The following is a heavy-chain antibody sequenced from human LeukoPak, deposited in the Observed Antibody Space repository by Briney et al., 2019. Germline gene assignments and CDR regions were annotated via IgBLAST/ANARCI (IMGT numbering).Heavy chain of an antibody. D-gene: IGHD2-15*01. V-gene: IGHV3-23*01. Sequence: GSLRLSCAASGFTFSSYAMSWVRQAPGKGLEWVSAISGSGGSTYYADSVKGRFTISRDNSKNTLYLQMNSLRAEDTAVYYCAKQKLPPWYYGTDVWGQGTRSPSP. CDR1: GFTFSSYA. CDR3: AKQKLPPWYYGTDV. J-gene: IGHJ6*02. CDR2: ISGSGGST.